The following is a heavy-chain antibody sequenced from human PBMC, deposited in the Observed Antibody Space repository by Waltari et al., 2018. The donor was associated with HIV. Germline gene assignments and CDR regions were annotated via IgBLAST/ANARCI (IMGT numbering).Heavy chain of an antibody. CDR3: APGRGWFDP. J-gene: IGHJ5*02. CDR2: INSDGSIT. V-gene: IGHV3-74*02. Sequence: EVQVVESGGGFVQLGGSLILSCEASGFTFSRYWLPWVRQAPGKGLVWVSRINSDGSITGYVDSVKGRFTIYRDNAKNTLYLQMNNLRAEDTAVYYCAPGRGWFDPWGQGTLVTVSS. CDR1: GFTFSRYW.